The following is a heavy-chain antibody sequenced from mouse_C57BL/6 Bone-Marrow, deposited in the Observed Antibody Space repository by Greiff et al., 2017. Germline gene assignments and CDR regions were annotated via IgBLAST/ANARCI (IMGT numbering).Heavy chain of an antibody. CDR2: ISSGGSYT. V-gene: IGHV5-6*01. Sequence: EVKLMESGGDLVKPGGSLKLSCAASGFTFSSYGMSWVRQTPDKRLEWVATISSGGSYTYYPDSVKGRFTISRDNAKNTLYLQMSSLKSEDTAMYYCARPYPYYAMDYWGQGTSVTVSS. J-gene: IGHJ4*01. CDR3: ARPYPYYAMDY. CDR1: GFTFSSYG. D-gene: IGHD2-10*01.